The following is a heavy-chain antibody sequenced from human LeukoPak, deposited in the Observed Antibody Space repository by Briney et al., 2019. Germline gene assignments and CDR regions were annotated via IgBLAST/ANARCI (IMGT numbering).Heavy chain of an antibody. D-gene: IGHD3-10*01. CDR3: ARETNTMVRGVTNWFDP. Sequence: PSETLSLTCTVPGGSISSYYWSWIRQPPGKGLEWIGYIYYSGSTNYNPSLKSRVTISVDTSKNQFSLKLSSVTAADTAVYYCARETNTMVRGVTNWFDPWGQGTLVTVSS. V-gene: IGHV4-59*01. J-gene: IGHJ5*02. CDR1: GGSISSYY. CDR2: IYYSGST.